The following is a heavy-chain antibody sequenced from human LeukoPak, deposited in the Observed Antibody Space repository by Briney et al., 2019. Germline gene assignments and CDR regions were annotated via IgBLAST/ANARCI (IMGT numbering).Heavy chain of an antibody. Sequence: ASVKVSCKASGYTFTGYYMHWVRQAPGQGLEWMGWINPNSGGTNYAQKFQGGVTMTRDTSISTAYMELSRLRSDDTAVYYCARDSGYDLNYYYYYMDVWGKGTTVTVSS. CDR2: INPNSGGT. CDR1: GYTFTGYY. J-gene: IGHJ6*03. V-gene: IGHV1-2*02. CDR3: ARDSGYDLNYYYYYMDV. D-gene: IGHD5-12*01.